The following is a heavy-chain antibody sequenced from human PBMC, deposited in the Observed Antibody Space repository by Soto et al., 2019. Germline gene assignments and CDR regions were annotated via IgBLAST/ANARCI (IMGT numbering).Heavy chain of an antibody. CDR2: IIPIFGTA. CDR3: ARYSHNVVPAATPHYYYYYGMDV. V-gene: IGHV1-69*01. CDR1: GGTFSSYA. J-gene: IGHJ6*02. D-gene: IGHD2-2*02. Sequence: QVQLVQSGAEVKKPGSSVKVSCKASGGTFSSYAISWVRQAPGQGLEWMGGIIPIFGTANYAQKFQGRVTITADESTSTAYMKLSSLRSEDTAVYYCARYSHNVVPAATPHYYYYYGMDVWGQGTTVTVSS.